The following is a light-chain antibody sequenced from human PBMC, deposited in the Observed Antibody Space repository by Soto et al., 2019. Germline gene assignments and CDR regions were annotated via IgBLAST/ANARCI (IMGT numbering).Light chain of an antibody. CDR1: SGDIGSYNR. CDR2: EVT. CDR3: SSYTSSSTPLYV. Sequence: QSVLTQPASVSGSPGQSITISCTGTSGDIGSYNRVSWYQQHPGKAPKLIIYEVTDRPSGVSNRFSGSKSGNTASLTISGLQAEDEADYYCSSYTSSSTPLYVFGTGTKVTVL. V-gene: IGLV2-14*01. J-gene: IGLJ1*01.